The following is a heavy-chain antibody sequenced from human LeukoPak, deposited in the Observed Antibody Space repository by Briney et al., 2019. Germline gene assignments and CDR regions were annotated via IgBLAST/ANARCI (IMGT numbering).Heavy chain of an antibody. Sequence: GGSLRLSCAASEFTSSTYAIHWVRQAPGKGLEWVGVISYDGNIKYYADSVKGRFTISRDNSKSTVYLQMNSLRAQDTAVYYCARDRSAVSGNGFDIWGQGTMVTVSS. CDR1: EFTSSTYA. CDR2: ISYDGNIK. D-gene: IGHD4-11*01. V-gene: IGHV3-30-3*01. CDR3: ARDRSAVSGNGFDI. J-gene: IGHJ3*02.